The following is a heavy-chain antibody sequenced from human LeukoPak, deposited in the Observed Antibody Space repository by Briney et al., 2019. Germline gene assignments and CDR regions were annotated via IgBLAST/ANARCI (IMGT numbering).Heavy chain of an antibody. Sequence: GGSLRLSCAAPGFTFSNYWMGWVRQAPGKGLEWVANINQNGSEKYYVDSVRGRFTISRDNARNALYLQMNSLRAEDTAVYYCARDYFDYWGQGALVTVSS. CDR1: GFTFSNYW. CDR3: ARDYFDY. V-gene: IGHV3-7*01. CDR2: INQNGSEK. J-gene: IGHJ4*02.